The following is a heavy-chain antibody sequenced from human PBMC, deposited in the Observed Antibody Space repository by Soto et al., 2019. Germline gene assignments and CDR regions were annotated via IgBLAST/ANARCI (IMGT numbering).Heavy chain of an antibody. CDR3: ARDKRSGSYYADSGGYYYYGMDV. V-gene: IGHV1-18*01. D-gene: IGHD1-26*01. Sequence: GASVKVSCKASGYTFTSYGISWVRQAPGQGLEWMGWISAYNGNTNYAQKLQGRVTMTTDTSTSTVYMELSSLRSEDTAVYYCARDKRSGSYYADSGGYYYYGMDVWGQGTTVTVSS. J-gene: IGHJ6*02. CDR1: GYTFTSYG. CDR2: ISAYNGNT.